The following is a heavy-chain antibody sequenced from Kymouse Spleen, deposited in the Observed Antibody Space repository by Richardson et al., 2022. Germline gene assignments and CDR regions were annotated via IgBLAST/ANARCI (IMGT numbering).Heavy chain of an antibody. CDR1: GFTFSSYS. J-gene: IGHJ1*01. CDR3: AREYYYGSGSYYIYFQH. V-gene: IGHV3-21*03. CDR2: ISSSSSYI. D-gene: IGHD3-10*01. Sequence: EVQLVESGGGLVKPGGSLRLSCAASGFTFSSYSMNWVRQAPGKGLEWVSSISSSSSYIYYADSVKGRFTISRDNAKNSLYLQMNSLRAEDTAVYYCAREYYYGSGSYYIYFQHWGQGTLVTVSS.